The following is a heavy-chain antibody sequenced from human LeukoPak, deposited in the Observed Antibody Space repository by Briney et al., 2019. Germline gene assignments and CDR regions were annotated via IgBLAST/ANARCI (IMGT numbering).Heavy chain of an antibody. CDR3: ARLLSSGWYRELDY. Sequence: GASVKVSCKASGYTFTSYYMHWVRQAPGQGLEWMGIINPSGGSTSYAQKFQGRVTMTTDTSTSTAYMELRSLRSDDTAVYYCARLLSSGWYRELDYWGQGTLVTVSS. CDR2: INPSGGST. V-gene: IGHV1-46*01. D-gene: IGHD6-19*01. CDR1: GYTFTSYY. J-gene: IGHJ4*02.